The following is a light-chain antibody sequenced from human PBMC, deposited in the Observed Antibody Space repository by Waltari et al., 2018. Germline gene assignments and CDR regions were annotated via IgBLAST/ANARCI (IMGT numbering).Light chain of an antibody. CDR1: QALGSE. CDR2: GAS. CDR3: LQDYNFPRT. J-gene: IGKJ1*01. Sequence: AIQMTQSPSSLSASVGGRVTITCRATQALGSELAWYQQRPGEAPKLLIYGASRLQNGVPSRFSASGSGTYFTLTISSLQPGDFATYYCLQDYNFPRTFGQGTKVEV. V-gene: IGKV1-6*02.